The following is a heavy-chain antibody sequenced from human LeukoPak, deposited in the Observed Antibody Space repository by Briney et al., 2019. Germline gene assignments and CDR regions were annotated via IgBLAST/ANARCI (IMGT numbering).Heavy chain of an antibody. CDR1: GYPFTSYG. CDR2: ISTSNGNP. J-gene: IGHJ3*02. V-gene: IGHV1-18*01. Sequence: GASVKVSCKASGYPFTSYGINWVRQAPGQGLEWMGWISTSNGNPNYAQKLQGRVTMTTDTSTSTAYMELRSLRPDDTAVYYCARDKWANYDALDIWGQGTRVTVS. D-gene: IGHD1-26*01. CDR3: ARDKWANYDALDI.